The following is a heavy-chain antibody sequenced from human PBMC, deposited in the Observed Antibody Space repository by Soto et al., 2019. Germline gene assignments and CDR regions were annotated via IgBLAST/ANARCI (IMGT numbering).Heavy chain of an antibody. J-gene: IGHJ6*02. D-gene: IGHD3-3*01. Sequence: GASVKVSCKASGYTFTSYAMHWVRQAPGQRLEWMGWINAGNGNTKYSQKFQGRVTITRDTFASTAYMELSSLRSEDTAVYYCARAKNAPLFGVVIVKGAYYYGMDVWGQGTTVTVSS. CDR2: INAGNGNT. V-gene: IGHV1-3*01. CDR1: GYTFTSYA. CDR3: ARAKNAPLFGVVIVKGAYYYGMDV.